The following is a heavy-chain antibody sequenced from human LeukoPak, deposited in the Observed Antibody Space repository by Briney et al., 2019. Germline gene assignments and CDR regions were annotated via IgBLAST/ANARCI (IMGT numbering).Heavy chain of an antibody. D-gene: IGHD2/OR15-2a*01. V-gene: IGHV1-2*02. J-gene: IGHJ5*02. CDR2: INPNSGGT. CDR1: GYTFTGYY. CDR3: VRPKTGPFGWFDP. Sequence: ASVKVSCKASGYTFTGYYMHWVRQAPGQGLEWMGWINPNSGGTNYAQKFQGRVTMTRDTSISTAYMELSRLRSDDTAVYYCVRPKTGPFGWFDPWGQGTLVTVSS.